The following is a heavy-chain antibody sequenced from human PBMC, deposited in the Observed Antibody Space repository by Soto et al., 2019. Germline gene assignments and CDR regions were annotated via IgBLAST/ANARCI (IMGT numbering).Heavy chain of an antibody. V-gene: IGHV3-7*04. CDR2: IKQDGGGK. Sequence: EVQLVESGGGLVQPGGSLRLSCAVSGFTFSSYWMSWVRQAPGKGLEWVANIKQDGGGKYYVDSVKGRFTISRDNAKNARYRQRNSLRAEDTAVYYCARVRAGYALVDYWGHGTLVTVSS. CDR3: ARVRAGYALVDY. D-gene: IGHD5-12*01. CDR1: GFTFSSYW. J-gene: IGHJ4*01.